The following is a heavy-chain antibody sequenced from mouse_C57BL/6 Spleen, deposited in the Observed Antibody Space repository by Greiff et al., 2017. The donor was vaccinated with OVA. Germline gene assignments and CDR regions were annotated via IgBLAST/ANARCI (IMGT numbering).Heavy chain of an antibody. J-gene: IGHJ4*01. D-gene: IGHD2-4*01. CDR1: GYTFTTYP. V-gene: IGHV1-47*01. CDR3: AIIYYDYDGAMDY. Sequence: QVQLKESGAELVKPGASVKMSCKASGYTFTTYPIEWMKQNHGKSLEWIGNFHPYNDDTKYNEKFKGKATLTVEKSSSTVYLELSRLTSDDSAVYYCAIIYYDYDGAMDYWGQGTSVTVSS. CDR2: FHPYNDDT.